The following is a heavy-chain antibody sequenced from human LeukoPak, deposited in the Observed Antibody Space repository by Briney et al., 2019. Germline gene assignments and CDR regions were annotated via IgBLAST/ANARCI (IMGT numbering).Heavy chain of an antibody. Sequence: GSLRLSCAASGFTFSSYAMSWVRQAPGKGLEWVSAISGSGGSTYYADSVKGRFPISRDNSKNTLYLQMNSLRAEDTAVYYCAKAAGIAVAGTGGYWGQGTLVTVSS. J-gene: IGHJ4*02. CDR2: ISGSGGST. V-gene: IGHV3-23*01. CDR3: AKAAGIAVAGTGGY. CDR1: GFTFSSYA. D-gene: IGHD6-19*01.